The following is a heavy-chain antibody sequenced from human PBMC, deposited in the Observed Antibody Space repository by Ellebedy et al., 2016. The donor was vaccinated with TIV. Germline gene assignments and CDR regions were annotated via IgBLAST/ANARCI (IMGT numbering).Heavy chain of an antibody. Sequence: GESLKISCAASGFTFSDYYMSWIRQAPGKGLEWVSYISGSSTYTNYADSVKGRFTISSDNAKNSLYLQMSSLRVDDTAVYYCAREGGFEVTPDYWGQGTLVTVSS. D-gene: IGHD4-23*01. CDR3: AREGGFEVTPDY. J-gene: IGHJ4*02. CDR1: GFTFSDYY. CDR2: ISGSSTYT. V-gene: IGHV3-11*06.